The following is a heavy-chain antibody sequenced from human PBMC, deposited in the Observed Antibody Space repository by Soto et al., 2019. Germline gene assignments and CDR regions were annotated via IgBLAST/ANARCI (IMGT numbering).Heavy chain of an antibody. D-gene: IGHD1-26*01. J-gene: IGHJ5*02. Sequence: QAGGFLRLSCAASGFIFENFGMSWVRQAPGKGLEWISSISGSGFKKYYADSVKGRFTISRDNSKSTVYLELNNLSAEDTAVYHCAKNQGVELVPLATVDWFDPWGQGSVVTVSS. CDR3: AKNQGVELVPLATVDWFDP. CDR2: ISGSGFKK. V-gene: IGHV3-23*01. CDR1: GFIFENFG.